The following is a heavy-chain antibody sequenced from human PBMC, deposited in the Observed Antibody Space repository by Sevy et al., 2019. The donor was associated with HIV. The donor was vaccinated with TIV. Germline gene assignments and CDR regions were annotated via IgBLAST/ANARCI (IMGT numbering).Heavy chain of an antibody. D-gene: IGHD2-2*01. CDR1: GGSISSYY. CDR3: VRTFLGYCSSTSCYGNWFDP. Sequence: SETLSLTCTVSGGSISSYYWSWIRQPPGKGLEWIGYIYYSGSTNYNPSLKSRVTISVDTSKNQFSLKLSSVTAADTAVYYCVRTFLGYCSSTSCYGNWFDPWGQGTLVTVSS. J-gene: IGHJ5*02. V-gene: IGHV4-59*01. CDR2: IYYSGST.